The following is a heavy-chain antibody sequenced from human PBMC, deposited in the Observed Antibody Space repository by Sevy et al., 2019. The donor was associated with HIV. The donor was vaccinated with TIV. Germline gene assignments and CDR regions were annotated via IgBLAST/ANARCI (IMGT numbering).Heavy chain of an antibody. D-gene: IGHD2-8*01. CDR3: ARRRVLGHCTIDNCHGWAEDAFDI. CDR1: GFSLSTNGVG. J-gene: IGHJ3*02. V-gene: IGHV2-5*02. Sequence: SGPTLVNPTQTLTLTCTFSGFSLSTNGVGVGWIRQPPGKALEWLVIIYWDDDKPYSSALKSRLTVTKDTSKNQVVLTLTNLDPLDTGTYYCARRRVLGHCTIDNCHGWAEDAFDIWGQGTVVTVSS. CDR2: IYWDDDK.